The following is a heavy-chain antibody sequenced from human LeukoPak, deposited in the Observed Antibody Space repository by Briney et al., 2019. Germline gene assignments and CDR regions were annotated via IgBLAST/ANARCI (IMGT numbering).Heavy chain of an antibody. J-gene: IGHJ4*02. D-gene: IGHD3-10*01. Sequence: GGSLRLSCVASGFTFDNCAMHWVRQVPGKGLEWVAIISEDGSITYYADSVKGRFSISRDNSKNSLYLQMNSLRREDTAFYYCAKDPRREYYFDFWRQGTRVTVSS. CDR3: AKDPRREYYFDF. CDR2: ISEDGSIT. CDR1: GFTFDNCA. V-gene: IGHV3-43*02.